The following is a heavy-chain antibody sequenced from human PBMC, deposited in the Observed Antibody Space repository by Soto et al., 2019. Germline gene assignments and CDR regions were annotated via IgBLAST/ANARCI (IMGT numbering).Heavy chain of an antibody. J-gene: IGHJ5*02. CDR3: ARATRYYYDSSGYENWFDP. Sequence: EASVEVCCKASGGTFSSYAISWVRQAPGQGLEWMGGIIPIFGTADYAQKFQGRVTITADESTSTAYMELSSLRSEDTAVYYCARATRYYYDSSGYENWFDPWGQGTLVTVSS. CDR2: IIPIFGTA. D-gene: IGHD3-22*01. CDR1: GGTFSSYA. V-gene: IGHV1-69*13.